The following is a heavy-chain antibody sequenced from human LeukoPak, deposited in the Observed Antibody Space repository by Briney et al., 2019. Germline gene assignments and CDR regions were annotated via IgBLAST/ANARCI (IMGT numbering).Heavy chain of an antibody. J-gene: IGHJ5*02. CDR3: ARYGTMVRGVILNWFDP. V-gene: IGHV3-11*04. Sequence: TGGSLRLSCAASGFTFSDYYMSWIRQAPGKGLEWVSYISSSSSTIYYADSVKGRFTISRDNAKNSLYLQMNSLRAEDTAVYYCARYGTMVRGVILNWFDPWGQGTLVTVSS. CDR1: GFTFSDYY. CDR2: ISSSSSTI. D-gene: IGHD3-10*01.